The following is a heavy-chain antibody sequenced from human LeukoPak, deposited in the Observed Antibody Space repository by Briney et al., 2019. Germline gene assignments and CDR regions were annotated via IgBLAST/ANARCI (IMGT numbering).Heavy chain of an antibody. CDR3: ARYWAGWYWGGDCPKYYFDY. Sequence: ASVKVSCKASGYTFTSYDINWVRQATGQGLEWMGWINPNSGNTGYAQKFQGRVTITRNTSISTAYMELSSLRSEDTAVYYGARYWAGWYWGGDCPKYYFDYWGQGTLLTVSS. D-gene: IGHD2-21*02. V-gene: IGHV1-8*03. CDR2: INPNSGNT. CDR1: GYTFTSYD. J-gene: IGHJ4*02.